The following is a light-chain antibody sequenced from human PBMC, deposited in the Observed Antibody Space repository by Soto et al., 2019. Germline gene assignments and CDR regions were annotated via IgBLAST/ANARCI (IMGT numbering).Light chain of an antibody. CDR1: QSVSTSY. Sequence: EIVLTQSPGTLSLSPGDRAPLSCRASQSVSTSYLAWYQQKPGQAPRLLIYGASSRATGIPDRFSGSGSGTDFTLTISGLEPEDFAVYYCQQYGNSRGTFGQGTKVDIK. V-gene: IGKV3-20*01. J-gene: IGKJ1*01. CDR3: QQYGNSRGT. CDR2: GAS.